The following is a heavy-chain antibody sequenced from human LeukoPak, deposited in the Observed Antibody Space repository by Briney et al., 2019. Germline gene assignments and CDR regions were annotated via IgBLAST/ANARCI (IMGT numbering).Heavy chain of an antibody. Sequence: ASVKVSCKVSGGAFSSYAASWVRQAPGQRLEWMGGIIPIFGTTNYAQKFQERVTITADKSTSTAYMELSILRSEDTAVYYCARVVGLTGYSSSWYSGYYYYMDVWGKGTTVTVSS. CDR2: IIPIFGTT. CDR3: ARVVGLTGYSSSWYSGYYYYMDV. V-gene: IGHV1-69*06. D-gene: IGHD6-13*01. J-gene: IGHJ6*03. CDR1: GGAFSSYA.